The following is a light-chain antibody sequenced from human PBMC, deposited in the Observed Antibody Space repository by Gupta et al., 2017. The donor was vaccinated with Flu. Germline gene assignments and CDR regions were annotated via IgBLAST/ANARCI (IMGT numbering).Light chain of an antibody. V-gene: IGLV2-11*01. J-gene: IGLJ3*02. CDR2: VVF. CDR1: SSDVGGYNR. CDR3: CSYAGRHAGGNTWV. Sequence: QSALTQPRSVSGSPGQSVTFSCTGTSSDVGGYNRVSCYRQHPVKAPKLMIYVVFERPSGVPARLSGSKSGNTASLTISGLQAEDEADYYCCSYAGRHAGGNTWVFGGGTALTVV.